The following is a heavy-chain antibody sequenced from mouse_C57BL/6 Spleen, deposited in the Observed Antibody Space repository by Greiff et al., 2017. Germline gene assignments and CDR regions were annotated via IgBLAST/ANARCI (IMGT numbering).Heavy chain of an antibody. V-gene: IGHV1-61*01. Sequence: VQLQQPGAELVRPGSSVKLSCKASGYTFTSYWMDWVKQRPGQGLEWIGNIYPSDSETHYNQKFKDKATLTVDKSSSTAYMQLSSLTSEDSAVYYCARESYYYGSRYFDVWGTGTTVTVSS. J-gene: IGHJ1*03. CDR3: ARESYYYGSRYFDV. CDR2: IYPSDSET. CDR1: GYTFTSYW. D-gene: IGHD1-1*01.